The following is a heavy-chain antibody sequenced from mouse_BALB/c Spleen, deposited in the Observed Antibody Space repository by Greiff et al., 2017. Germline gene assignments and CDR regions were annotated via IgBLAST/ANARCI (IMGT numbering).Heavy chain of an antibody. CDR2: ISSGGSYT. V-gene: IGHV5-9-4*01. J-gene: IGHJ2*01. Sequence: EVMLVESGGGLVKPGGSLKLSCAASGFTFSSYAMSWVRQSPEKRLEWVAEISSGGSYTYYPDTVTGRFTISRDNAKNTLYLEMSSLRSEDTAMYYCGRGGVYDGSSYFDYWGQGTTLTVSS. D-gene: IGHD1-1*01. CDR1: GFTFSSYA. CDR3: GRGGVYDGSSYFDY.